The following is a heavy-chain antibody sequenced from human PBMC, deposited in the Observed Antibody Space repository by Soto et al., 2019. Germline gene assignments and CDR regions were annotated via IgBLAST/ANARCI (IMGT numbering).Heavy chain of an antibody. CDR2: ITGSGRDT. Sequence: GGSLRLSCAASGFTFRNNVLSWVRQAPGKGLDWVSGITGSGRDTYYSDSVKVRFTISKDNSKNMVFLQMNSLRAEDTALYYCTKNGLDNSPSAIDSWGPGTLVTVSS. CDR3: TKNGLDNSPSAIDS. V-gene: IGHV3-23*01. J-gene: IGHJ4*02. CDR1: GFTFRNNV. D-gene: IGHD2-8*01.